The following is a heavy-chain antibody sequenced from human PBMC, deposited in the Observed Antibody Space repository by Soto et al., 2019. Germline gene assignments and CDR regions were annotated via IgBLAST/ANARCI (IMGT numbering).Heavy chain of an antibody. D-gene: IGHD6-19*01. CDR2: TYYRHKWYN. J-gene: IGHJ4*02. Sequence: SQTLSLTCAISVDSFSSNSAAWNWIRQSPSRGLEWLGRTYYRHKWYNEYAVSVKSRITINPDTSKNHFSLHLNSVSPEGPAVYYCVSGRSSCWHYFDYWGQGTLVTVSS. V-gene: IGHV6-1*01. CDR1: VDSFSSNSAA. CDR3: VSGRSSCWHYFDY.